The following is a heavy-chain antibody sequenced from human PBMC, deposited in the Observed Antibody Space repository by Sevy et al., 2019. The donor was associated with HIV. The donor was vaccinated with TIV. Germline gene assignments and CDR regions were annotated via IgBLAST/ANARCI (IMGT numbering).Heavy chain of an antibody. CDR1: GFTFSSYS. J-gene: IGHJ3*02. CDR2: ISSSSSTI. D-gene: IGHD3-9*01. Sequence: GGSLRLSCAASGFTFSSYSMNWVRQAPGKGLEWVSYISSSSSTIYYADSVKGRFTISRDNAKNSLYLQMNSLRDEDTAVYYCVRDLGRYFDWLFQGSEACDIWGQGTMVTVSS. V-gene: IGHV3-48*02. CDR3: VRDLGRYFDWLFQGSEACDI.